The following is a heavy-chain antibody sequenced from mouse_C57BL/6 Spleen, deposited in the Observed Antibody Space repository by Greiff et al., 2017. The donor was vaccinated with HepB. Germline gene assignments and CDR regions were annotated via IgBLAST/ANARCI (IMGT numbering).Heavy chain of an antibody. CDR2: ISDGGSYT. CDR3: ARSYGYDLAWFAY. J-gene: IGHJ3*01. CDR1: GFTFSSYA. Sequence: EVQVVESGGGLVKPGGSLKLSCAASGFTFSSYAMSWVRQTPEKRLEWVATISDGGSYTYYPDNVKGRCTISRDNAKNNLYLQMSQLKSEDTAMYYCARSYGYDLAWFAYWGQGTLVTVSA. V-gene: IGHV5-4*01. D-gene: IGHD2-2*01.